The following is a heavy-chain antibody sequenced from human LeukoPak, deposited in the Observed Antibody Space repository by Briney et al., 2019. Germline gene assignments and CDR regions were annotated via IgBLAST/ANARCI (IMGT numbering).Heavy chain of an antibody. Sequence: AGGSLRLSCAASGFTFSDHYMDWVRQSPGKGLEWVGRSRSKAQSYTTEYAASVKGRFTISRDDSKNSVYLQMNSLRAEDTALYYCNRRGFLTRGAHAFDIWGQGTMVTVSS. J-gene: IGHJ3*02. CDR1: GFTFSDHY. CDR2: SRSKAQSYTT. D-gene: IGHD5-12*01. V-gene: IGHV3-72*01. CDR3: NRRGFLTRGAHAFDI.